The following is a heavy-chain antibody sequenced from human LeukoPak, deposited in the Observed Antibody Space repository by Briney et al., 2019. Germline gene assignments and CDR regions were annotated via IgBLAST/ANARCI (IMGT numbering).Heavy chain of an antibody. V-gene: IGHV1-69*13. CDR3: ARDPLNAPYYDFWSGPPAGY. J-gene: IGHJ4*02. CDR2: XXXXFGTA. Sequence: ASVKVSCKASGGTFSSYAISWVRQAPGQGLEXXXXXXXXFGTANYAQKFXXRVTITADESTSTAYMELSSLRSEDTAVYYCARDPLNAPYYDFWSGPPAGYWGQGTLVTVSS. CDR1: GGTFSSYA. D-gene: IGHD3-3*01.